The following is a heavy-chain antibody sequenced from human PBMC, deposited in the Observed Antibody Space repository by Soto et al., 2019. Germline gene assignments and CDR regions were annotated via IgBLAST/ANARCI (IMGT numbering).Heavy chain of an antibody. CDR1: GYTFTGYY. Sequence: GASVKVSCKASGYTFTGYYMHWVRQAPGQGLEWMGWINPNSGGTNYAQKFQGRVTMTRDTSISTAYMELSRLRSDDTAVYYCARVELSGIAVAGLPFWGQGTLVTVSS. V-gene: IGHV1-2*02. CDR2: INPNSGGT. CDR3: ARVELSGIAVAGLPF. J-gene: IGHJ4*02. D-gene: IGHD6-19*01.